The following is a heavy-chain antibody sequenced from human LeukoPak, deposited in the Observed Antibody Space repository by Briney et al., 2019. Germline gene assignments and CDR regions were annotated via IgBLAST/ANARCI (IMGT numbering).Heavy chain of an antibody. CDR3: AREITSMGYSYIDY. J-gene: IGHJ4*02. Sequence: SVKVSCKASGGTLSSYAISWVRQAPGQGLEWMGGIIPIFGTANYAQKFQGRVTITADESTSTAYMELSSLRSEDTAVYYCAREITSMGYSYIDYWGQGTLVTVSS. CDR2: IIPIFGTA. V-gene: IGHV1-69*13. D-gene: IGHD5-18*01. CDR1: GGTLSSYA.